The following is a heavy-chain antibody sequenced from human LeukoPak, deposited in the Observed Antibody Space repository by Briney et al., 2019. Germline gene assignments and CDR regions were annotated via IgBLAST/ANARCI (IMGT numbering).Heavy chain of an antibody. D-gene: IGHD1-26*01. CDR2: SYYSGST. Sequence: KPSETLSLTCSVSGGFISSRGYYGGWIRQPPGKGLEWIASSYYSGSTYYTPSLKSRVTRSVDTSKNQLSLKLSSLTAADTAVYYCARHEYSGSYYGLSWFDPWGQGTLVTVSS. CDR1: GGFISSRGYY. CDR3: ARHEYSGSYYGLSWFDP. J-gene: IGHJ5*02. V-gene: IGHV4-39*01.